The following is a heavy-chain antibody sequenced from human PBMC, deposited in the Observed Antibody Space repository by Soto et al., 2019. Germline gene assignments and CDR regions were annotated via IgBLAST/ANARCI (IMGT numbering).Heavy chain of an antibody. D-gene: IGHD3-22*01. V-gene: IGHV4-34*01. J-gene: IGHJ5*01. CDR3: STRAYDTNRHYRFAP. CDR1: GGSFSGHS. Sequence: SETLSLTCAVYGGSFSGHSWTWIRQSPGKGLEWIGDINHSGRVNYSPSLKSRVTISLDTSKNQFSLTLSAVTAADTAMYYCSTRAYDTNRHYRFAPWGQRTLVTVSS. CDR2: INHSGRV.